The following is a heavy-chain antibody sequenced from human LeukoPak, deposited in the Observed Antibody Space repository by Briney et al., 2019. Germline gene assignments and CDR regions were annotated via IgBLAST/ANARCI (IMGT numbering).Heavy chain of an antibody. V-gene: IGHV1-69*13. J-gene: IGHJ4*02. D-gene: IGHD6-13*01. CDR1: GGTFSSYA. CDR3: TRSYRSTWYYFDY. CDR2: IVPIFGTA. Sequence: ASVKVSCKASGGTFSSYAISWVRQAPGQGLEWMGGIVPIFGTANYAQKFQGRVTITADESTSTAYMELSSLRSEDTAVYYCTRSYRSTWYYFDYWGQGTLVTVSS.